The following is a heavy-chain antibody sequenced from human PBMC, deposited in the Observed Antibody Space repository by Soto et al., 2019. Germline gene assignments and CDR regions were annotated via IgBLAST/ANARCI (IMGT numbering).Heavy chain of an antibody. Sequence: ASVKVSCKVSGYTLTELSMHWVRQAPGKGLEWMGGFDPEDGETIYAQKFQGRVTMTEDTSTDTAYMELSSLRSEDTAVYYCATDGAALGYYYYGMDVWGKETTVTVSS. D-gene: IGHD1-26*01. CDR2: FDPEDGET. V-gene: IGHV1-24*01. CDR1: GYTLTELS. CDR3: ATDGAALGYYYYGMDV. J-gene: IGHJ6*04.